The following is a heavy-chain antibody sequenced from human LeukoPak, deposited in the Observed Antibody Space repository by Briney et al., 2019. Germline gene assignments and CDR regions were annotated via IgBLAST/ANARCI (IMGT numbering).Heavy chain of an antibody. V-gene: IGHV3-21*01. CDR2: ISSSSSYI. CDR3: AKSDVGIWDLDY. CDR1: GFTFSSYS. Sequence: PGGSLRLSCAASGFTFSSYSMNWVRQAPGKGLEWVSSISSSSSYIYYADSVKGRFTISRDNAKNSLYLQMNSLRAEDTAVYYCAKSDVGIWDLDYWGQGTLVTVSS. D-gene: IGHD3-16*01. J-gene: IGHJ4*02.